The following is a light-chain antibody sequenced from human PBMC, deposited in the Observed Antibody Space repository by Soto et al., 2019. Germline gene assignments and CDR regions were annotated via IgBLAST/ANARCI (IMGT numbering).Light chain of an antibody. J-gene: IGKJ1*01. CDR3: QQYGDSQWT. CDR1: QSVSYNS. V-gene: IGKV3-20*01. CDR2: GAS. Sequence: ESVLSQSPGTLSLSPGERATLSCRASQSVSYNSFAWFQQKPGQAPRLLIYGASSRATGIPDRFSGSGSGTDFSLTISRLEPEDFAMYYCQQYGDSQWTFGQGTKVE.